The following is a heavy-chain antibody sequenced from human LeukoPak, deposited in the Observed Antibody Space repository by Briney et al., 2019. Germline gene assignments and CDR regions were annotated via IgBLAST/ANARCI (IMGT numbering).Heavy chain of an antibody. D-gene: IGHD3-3*01. Sequence: GGSLRPSCAASGFTVNSAYMTWVRLAPGKGLEWVSVIYTGGDTYYADSVKGRFTISRDNSKNTVYLQMNSLRAEDTAVYYCARVQAIFQNFDYWGQGTLVTVSS. CDR2: IYTGGDT. CDR3: ARVQAIFQNFDY. CDR1: GFTVNSAY. V-gene: IGHV3-66*01. J-gene: IGHJ4*02.